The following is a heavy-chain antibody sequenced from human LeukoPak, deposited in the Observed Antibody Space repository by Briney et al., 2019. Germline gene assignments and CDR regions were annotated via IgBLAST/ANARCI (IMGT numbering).Heavy chain of an antibody. CDR3: ARDVFGLDY. J-gene: IGHJ4*02. Sequence: ASVKVSCKASGYTFTSYYLHWVRQAPGQGLEWMGVITASGGGTIYAQKFQGRVTMTRDTSSSTVYMELTSLRSEDTAVYYCARDVFGLDYWGQGTLVTVSS. CDR1: GYTFTSYY. V-gene: IGHV1-46*01. D-gene: IGHD3-10*01. CDR2: ITASGGGT.